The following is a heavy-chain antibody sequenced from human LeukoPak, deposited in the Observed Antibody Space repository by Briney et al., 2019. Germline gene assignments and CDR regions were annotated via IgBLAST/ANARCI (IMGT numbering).Heavy chain of an antibody. J-gene: IGHJ4*02. Sequence: EGSLRLSCAASGFTFSSYSMNWVRQAPGKGLEWVSSISSRSSYIYYADSVKGRFTISRDNAKNSLYLQMNSLRAEDTAVYHCATGRSCTTCYLPDYWGQGTLVTVSS. CDR1: GFTFSSYS. D-gene: IGHD2-2*01. V-gene: IGHV3-21*01. CDR2: ISSRSSYI. CDR3: ATGRSCTTCYLPDY.